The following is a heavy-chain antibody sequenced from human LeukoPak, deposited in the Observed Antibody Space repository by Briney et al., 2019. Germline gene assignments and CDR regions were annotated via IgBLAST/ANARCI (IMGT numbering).Heavy chain of an antibody. V-gene: IGHV1-8*01. CDR1: GYTFTSYD. D-gene: IGHD4-11*01. CDR3: ARGWSRLPLDV. J-gene: IGHJ6*04. CDR2: MNPNSGDI. Sequence: ASVKVSCKASGYTFTSYDINWVRQATGQGLEWMGWMNPNSGDIDYAQKFQGRVTMTRNISISTAYMELSSLRSEDTAVYYCARGWSRLPLDVWGKGTTVTVSS.